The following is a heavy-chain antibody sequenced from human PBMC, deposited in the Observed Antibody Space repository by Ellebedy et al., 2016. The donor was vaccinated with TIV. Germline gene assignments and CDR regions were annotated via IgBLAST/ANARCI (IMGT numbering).Heavy chain of an antibody. D-gene: IGHD4-17*01. CDR3: ARRGSYGDYAVQINSWFDT. V-gene: IGHV3-7*01. CDR1: GFSFRSYW. CDR2: IYQDGGVQ. J-gene: IGHJ5*02. Sequence: PGGSLRLSCAASGFSFRSYWMSWVRQAPGKGLEWVANIYQDGGVQYYVDSVKGRFTISRDNADNSLFLQMNSLRAEDTAVYYCARRGSYGDYAVQINSWFDTWGRGTLV.